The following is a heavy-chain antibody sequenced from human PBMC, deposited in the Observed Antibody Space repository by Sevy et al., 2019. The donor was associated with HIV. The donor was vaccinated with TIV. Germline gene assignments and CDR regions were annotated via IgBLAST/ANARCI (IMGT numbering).Heavy chain of an antibody. J-gene: IGHJ6*02. D-gene: IGHD4-17*01. CDR2: ISGSDGTI. CDR3: ARDHVKDGDLGDYYYYAMDV. V-gene: IGHV3-11*01. CDR1: GFTFIAFG. Sequence: GGSLRLSCSASGFTFIAFGMTWVRQAPGKGLEWISYISGSDGTIYYADSVKGRFTISRDNAKNSLHLQMNSLRAEDTAVYYCARDHVKDGDLGDYYYYAMDVWGQGTTVTVSS.